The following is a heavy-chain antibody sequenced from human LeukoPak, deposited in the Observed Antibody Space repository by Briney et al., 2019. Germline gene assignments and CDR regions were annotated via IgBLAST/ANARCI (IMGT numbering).Heavy chain of an antibody. J-gene: IGHJ4*02. CDR1: GYTFTGYY. Sequence: ASVKVSCKASGYTFTGYYMHWVRQAPGQGLEWMGWINPNSGGTNYAQKFQGRVTMTRDTSISTAYMELSRLRSDDTAVYYCARGNYGDYAGQFDYWGQGTLVTVSS. CDR2: INPNSGGT. V-gene: IGHV1-2*02. D-gene: IGHD4-17*01. CDR3: ARGNYGDYAGQFDY.